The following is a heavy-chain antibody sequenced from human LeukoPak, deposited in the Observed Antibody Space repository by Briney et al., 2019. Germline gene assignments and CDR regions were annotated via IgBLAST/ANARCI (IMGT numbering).Heavy chain of an antibody. D-gene: IGHD3-22*01. CDR1: GGSISSGGYS. J-gene: IGHJ3*02. Sequence: SQTLSLTCAVSGGSISSGGYSWSWIRQPPGKGLEWIGYIYHSGSTYYIPSLKSRVTISVDRSKNQFSLKLSSVTAADTAVYYCARAQYYYDSSGYSQGAFDIWGQGTMVTVSS. V-gene: IGHV4-30-2*01. CDR2: IYHSGST. CDR3: ARAQYYYDSSGYSQGAFDI.